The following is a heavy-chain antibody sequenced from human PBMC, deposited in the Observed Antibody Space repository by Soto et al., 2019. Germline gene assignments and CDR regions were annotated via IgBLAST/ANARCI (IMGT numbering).Heavy chain of an antibody. CDR3: AKAAELVGAYLDY. D-gene: IGHD1-26*01. Sequence: PGGSLRLSCAASGFTFDDNAMHWVRQAPLKGLEWVSGISWNSGRIGYADSVKGRFTISRDNAKNSLYLQTNSLRAEDTALYYCAKAAELVGAYLDYWGQGTMVTVSS. CDR2: ISWNSGRI. J-gene: IGHJ4*02. CDR1: GFTFDDNA. V-gene: IGHV3-9*01.